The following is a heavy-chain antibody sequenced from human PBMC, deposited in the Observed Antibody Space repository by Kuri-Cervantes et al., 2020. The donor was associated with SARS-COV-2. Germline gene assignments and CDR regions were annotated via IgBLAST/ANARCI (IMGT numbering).Heavy chain of an antibody. D-gene: IGHD3-3*01. J-gene: IGHJ4*02. CDR1: GGTISSYY. CDR3: ARGRSRITIFGVVISGVGYYFDY. V-gene: IGHV4-34*01. Sequence: SETLSLTCTVSGGTISSYYRSWIRQPPGKGLEWIGEINHSGSTNYNPSLKSRVTISVDTSKNQFSLKLSSVTAADTAVYYCARGRSRITIFGVVISGVGYYFDYWGQGTLVTVSS. CDR2: INHSGST.